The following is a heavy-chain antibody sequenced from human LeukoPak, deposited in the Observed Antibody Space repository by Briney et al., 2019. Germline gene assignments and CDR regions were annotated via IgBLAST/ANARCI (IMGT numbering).Heavy chain of an antibody. D-gene: IGHD3-22*01. Sequence: PGGSLRLPCAASGFTFSSYWMSWVRQAPGKGLEWISYISPSSNTIYYADSVKGRFTISRDNAKNSLYLQMNSLRAEDTAVYYCARGPQYDSSGYLAKYWGQGTLVTVSS. CDR3: ARGPQYDSSGYLAKY. J-gene: IGHJ4*02. V-gene: IGHV3-48*01. CDR1: GFTFSSYW. CDR2: ISPSSNTI.